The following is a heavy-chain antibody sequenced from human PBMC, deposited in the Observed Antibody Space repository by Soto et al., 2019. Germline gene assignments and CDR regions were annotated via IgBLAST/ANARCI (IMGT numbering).Heavy chain of an antibody. CDR1: GFTFSIYS. D-gene: IGHD2-2*01. V-gene: IGHV3-21*01. CDR2: ISSSSSYI. CDR3: ARYCSSTSCSHLDY. Sequence: GSLRLSCAASGFTFSIYSMNWVRQAPGKGLEWVSSISSSSSYIYYADSVKGRFTISRDNAKNSLYLQMNSLRAEDTAVYYCARYCSSTSCSHLDYWGQGTLVTVSS. J-gene: IGHJ4*02.